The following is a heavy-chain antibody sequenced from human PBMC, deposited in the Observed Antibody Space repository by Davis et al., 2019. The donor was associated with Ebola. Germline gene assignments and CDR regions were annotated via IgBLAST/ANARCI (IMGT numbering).Heavy chain of an antibody. CDR2: ISYDGSNK. CDR1: GFTFSSYG. V-gene: IGHV3-30*03. D-gene: IGHD6-13*01. J-gene: IGHJ6*02. Sequence: GESLKISCAASGFTFSSYGMHWVRQAPGKGLEWVAVISYDGSNKYYTDSVKGRFTIFRDNSWKSTLYLQMNSLRTEDTAVYYCARGDSSSWYYYGMDVWGQGTTVTVSS. CDR3: ARGDSSSWYYYGMDV.